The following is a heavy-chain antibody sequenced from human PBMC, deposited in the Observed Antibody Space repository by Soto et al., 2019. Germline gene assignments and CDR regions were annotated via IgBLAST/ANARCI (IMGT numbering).Heavy chain of an antibody. Sequence: QVQLQESGPGLVKPSQTLSLTCTVSGDSISSGGYYWSWIRQHPGKGLEWIGYIYASGSTFYNPSLKSRITMSVDRSKNQFSLKLTSVTAADTAVYFCARGRVTIFGVVITDFDYSGQGTLVTVSS. D-gene: IGHD3-3*01. CDR2: IYASGST. CDR3: ARGRVTIFGVVITDFDY. CDR1: GDSISSGGYY. J-gene: IGHJ4*02. V-gene: IGHV4-31*03.